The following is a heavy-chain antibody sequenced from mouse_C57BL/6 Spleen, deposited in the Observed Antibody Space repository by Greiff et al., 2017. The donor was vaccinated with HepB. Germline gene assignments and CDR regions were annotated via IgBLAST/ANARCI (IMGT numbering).Heavy chain of an antibody. J-gene: IGHJ2*01. CDR2: INPNYGTT. CDR3: AREKVRLLRPYYFDY. CDR1: GYSFTDYN. D-gene: IGHD1-2*01. V-gene: IGHV1-39*01. Sequence: EVQLQQSGPELVKPGASVKISCKASGYSFTDYNLNWVKQSNGKSLEWIGVINPNYGTTSYNQKFKGKATLTVDQSSSTAYMQLNSLTSEDSAVDYCAREKVRLLRPYYFDYWGQGTTLTVSS.